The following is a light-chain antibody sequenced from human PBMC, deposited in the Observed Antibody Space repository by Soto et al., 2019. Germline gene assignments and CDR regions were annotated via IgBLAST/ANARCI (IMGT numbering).Light chain of an antibody. CDR3: GTWDDSLSAGV. CDR1: SSHIGNNY. CDR2: ESN. V-gene: IGLV1-51*02. Sequence: QSVLTQPPSVSAAPGQKVTISCSGSSSHIGNNYVSWYQQLPGTAPKLLIFESNKRPSGIPDRFSGSKSGTSATLGITGLQTGDEADYYCGTWDDSLSAGVFGGGTKLTVL. J-gene: IGLJ2*01.